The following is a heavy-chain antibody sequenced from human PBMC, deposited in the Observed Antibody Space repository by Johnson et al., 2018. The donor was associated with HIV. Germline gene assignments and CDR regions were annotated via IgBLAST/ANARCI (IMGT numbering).Heavy chain of an antibody. J-gene: IGHJ3*02. V-gene: IGHV3-74*01. Sequence: VQLVESGGGLVQPGGSLRLSCAAPGFTLSSYWIHWVRQAPGKGLVWVSRMTSDGCSTSYADPVKGRFTISRDNAKTTLYLQMNSLRAEDTAVYYCIRGQSPLYDAFDIWGQGTMVTVSS. D-gene: IGHD2-2*02. CDR3: IRGQSPLYDAFDI. CDR1: GFTLSSYW. CDR2: MTSDGCST.